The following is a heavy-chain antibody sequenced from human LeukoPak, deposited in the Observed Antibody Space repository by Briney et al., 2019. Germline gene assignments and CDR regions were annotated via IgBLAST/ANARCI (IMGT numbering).Heavy chain of an antibody. CDR2: ISYDGSNK. V-gene: IGHV3-30-3*01. D-gene: IGHD3-16*01. CDR3: ARGEQGALDY. J-gene: IGHJ4*02. Sequence: GGSLRLSCAASGFTFSSYAVHWVRQAPGKGLEWVAVISYDGSNKYYADSVKGRFTISRDNSKNTLYLQMNSLRAEDTAVYYCARGEQGALDYWGQGTLVTVSS. CDR1: GFTFSSYA.